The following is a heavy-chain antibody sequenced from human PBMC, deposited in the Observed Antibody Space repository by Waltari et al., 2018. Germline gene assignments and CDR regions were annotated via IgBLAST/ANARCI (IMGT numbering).Heavy chain of an antibody. J-gene: IGHJ6*03. D-gene: IGHD3-9*01. CDR2: INHSGST. CDR1: GGSFSGYY. V-gene: IGHV4-34*01. CDR3: ARVGFDWLLSYYYYYMDV. Sequence: QVQLQQWGAGLLKPSETLSLTCAVYGGSFSGYYWSWIRQPPGKGLEWIGEINHSGSTNYNPSLKSRVTISVDTSKNQFSLKLSSVTAADTAVYYCARVGFDWLLSYYYYYMDVWGKGTTVTVSS.